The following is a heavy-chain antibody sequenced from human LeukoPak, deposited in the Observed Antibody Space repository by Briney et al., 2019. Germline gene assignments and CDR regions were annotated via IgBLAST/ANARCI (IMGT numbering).Heavy chain of an antibody. V-gene: IGHV3-23*01. CDR3: ANVVGGY. CDR2: ITKSGGST. J-gene: IGHJ4*02. CDR1: GFTFSNAW. D-gene: IGHD2-21*01. Sequence: GGSLRLSCAASGFTFSNAWMSWVRQAPGKGLEWVSTITKSGGSTYYADSVKGRFTISRDNSRDTLYLEMHSLRAEDTAVYHCANVVGGYWGQGTLVTVSS.